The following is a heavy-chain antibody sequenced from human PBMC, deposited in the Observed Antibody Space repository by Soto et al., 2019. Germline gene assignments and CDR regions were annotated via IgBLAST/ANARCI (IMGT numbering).Heavy chain of an antibody. CDR2: INPNSGGT. CDR1: GYTFTGYY. D-gene: IGHD6-19*01. CDR3: SRDEIGAVAGSLDY. Sequence: ASVKVSCKASGYTFTGYYMHWVRQAPGQGLEWMGWINPNSGGTNYAQKFQGWVTMTRDTSISTAYMELSRLRSDDTAVYYCSRDEIGAVAGSLDYWGLGSLVTFSS. J-gene: IGHJ4*02. V-gene: IGHV1-2*04.